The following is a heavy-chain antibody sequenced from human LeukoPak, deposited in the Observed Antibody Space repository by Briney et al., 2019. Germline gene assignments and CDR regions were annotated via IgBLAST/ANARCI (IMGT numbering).Heavy chain of an antibody. J-gene: IGHJ4*02. V-gene: IGHV3-33*01. D-gene: IGHD2-2*01. CDR3: ARQPLVDRSVTVVAPQTPFDY. CDR2: IWYDGNNK. Sequence: GGSLRLSCSASGFTFSSYGIHWVRQAPGKGLEWVAVIWYDGNNKYYADSVKGRFTISRDNSKNTLYLQMNSLRAEDTAVYYCARQPLVDRSVTVVAPQTPFDYWGQGTLVTVSS. CDR1: GFTFSSYG.